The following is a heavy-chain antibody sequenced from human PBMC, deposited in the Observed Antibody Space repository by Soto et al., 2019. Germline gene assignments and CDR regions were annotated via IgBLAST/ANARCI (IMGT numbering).Heavy chain of an antibody. D-gene: IGHD1-26*01. J-gene: IGHJ4*02. CDR3: ARGGPENTAMGLWYFDY. CDR1: GGTFSSYG. Sequence: QVQLVQSGAEVRKPGSSVKVSCKASGGTFSSYGINWVRQAPGHGLEWMGGIIPIFNTRHYAQKFQGRVTITAGESTSATYMELSSLRSDDTAVYYCARGGPENTAMGLWYFDYWGQGRLVTVSS. CDR2: IIPIFNTR. V-gene: IGHV1-69*01.